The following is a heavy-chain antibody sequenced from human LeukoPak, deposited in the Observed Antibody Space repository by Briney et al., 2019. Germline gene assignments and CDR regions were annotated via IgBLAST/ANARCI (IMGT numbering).Heavy chain of an antibody. CDR1: VGSISSGNW. CDR3: ATAPILRGEAGEQYKYGMDV. CDR2: VYHNGTP. Sequence: SETLSLTCAVSVGSISSGNWWSWVRQSPGKGLEWIGEVYHNGTPNYNPSPKSRVTISADTFKNHFSLKLTSVTAADTAVYYCATAPILRGEAGEQYKYGMDVWGQGTTVIVSS. V-gene: IGHV4-4*02. J-gene: IGHJ6*02. D-gene: IGHD1-1*01.